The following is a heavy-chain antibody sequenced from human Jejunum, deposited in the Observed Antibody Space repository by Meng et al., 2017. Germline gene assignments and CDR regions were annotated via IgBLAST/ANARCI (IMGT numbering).Heavy chain of an antibody. V-gene: IGHV3-48*03. D-gene: IGHD6-19*01. CDR3: ARDKGSGSSDEESGFDH. Sequence: GESLKISCATSGFTFSSYEMNWVRQAPGKRLEWVSYISTSATVIDYADSVKGRFTISRDNAQNSLFLQMNSLRDEDTAVYFCARDKGSGSSDEESGFDHWGQGTQVTVSS. CDR1: GFTFSSYE. CDR2: ISTSATVI. J-gene: IGHJ4*01.